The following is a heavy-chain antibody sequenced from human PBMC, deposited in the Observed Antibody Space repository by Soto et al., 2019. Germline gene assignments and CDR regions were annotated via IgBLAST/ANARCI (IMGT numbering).Heavy chain of an antibody. CDR2: INAGNGNT. Sequence: ASVKVSCKASGYTFTSYTIHRVRQAPGQRLEWMGWINAGNGNTKYSQKFQGRVTITRDTSASTAYMELSSLRSEDTAVYYCASEYYFDSSGYYYGMDVWGQGTTVTVSS. CDR3: ASEYYFDSSGYYYGMDV. D-gene: IGHD3-22*01. V-gene: IGHV1-3*01. J-gene: IGHJ6*02. CDR1: GYTFTSYT.